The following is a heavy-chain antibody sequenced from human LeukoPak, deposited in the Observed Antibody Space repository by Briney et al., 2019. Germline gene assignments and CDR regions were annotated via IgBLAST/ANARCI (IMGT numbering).Heavy chain of an antibody. Sequence: SETLSLTCTVSGGSISSYYWSWIRQPPGKGLEWIGYIYYSGSTNYNPSLKSRVTISVDTSKNQFSLKLSSVTAADTAVYYCARQERQYDFWSGYYGWFDPWGQGTLVTVSS. D-gene: IGHD3-3*01. CDR3: ARQERQYDFWSGYYGWFDP. CDR2: IYYSGST. J-gene: IGHJ5*02. CDR1: GGSISSYY. V-gene: IGHV4-59*01.